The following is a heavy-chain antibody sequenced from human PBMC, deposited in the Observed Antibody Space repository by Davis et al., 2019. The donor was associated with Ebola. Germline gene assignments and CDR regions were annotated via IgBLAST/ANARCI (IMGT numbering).Heavy chain of an antibody. V-gene: IGHV3-7*03. CDR3: ARWERTAMVQGVIFREGYYGMDV. CDR1: GFSFSSHW. Sequence: PGGSLRLSCAASGFSFSSHWMSWVRQAPGKGLEWVANIRQDGSEKHYVDSVKGRFTIPRDNAKNSLYLQMNSPRAEDTAVYYCARWERTAMVQGVIFREGYYGMDVWGQGTLVTVSS. J-gene: IGHJ6*02. D-gene: IGHD3-10*01. CDR2: IRQDGSEK.